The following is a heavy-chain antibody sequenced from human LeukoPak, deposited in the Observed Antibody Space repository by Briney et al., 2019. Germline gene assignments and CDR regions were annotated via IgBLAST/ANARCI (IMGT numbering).Heavy chain of an antibody. CDR2: IKPDGSEK. V-gene: IGHV3-7*01. CDR3: ARAQFPQMVRGVIPGAFNI. J-gene: IGHJ3*02. CDR1: GFTFSRYW. D-gene: IGHD3-10*01. Sequence: PGGSLRLSCAASGFTFSRYWMSWVRQAPGKGLEWVGNIKPDGSEKHYVDSVEGRFTISRDNAKNSLYLQMNSLRAEDTAVYYCARAQFPQMVRGVIPGAFNIWGQGTMVTVSS.